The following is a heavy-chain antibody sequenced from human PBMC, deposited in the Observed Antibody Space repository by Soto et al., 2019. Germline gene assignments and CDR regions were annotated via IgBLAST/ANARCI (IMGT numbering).Heavy chain of an antibody. J-gene: IGHJ4*02. CDR1: GYSFTSFP. CDR3: ARGGGLYD. CDR2: INAANGYT. V-gene: IGHV1-3*01. Sequence: QVQLVQSGAEVRKPGASVRVSCKASGYSFTSFPIHWVRQAPGQGLECMGWINAANGYTRYSQKFQGRVTITRDTSATTAYMDLSSLTSEDTAVYYCARGGGLYDWRQGTLITVSS. D-gene: IGHD2-8*01.